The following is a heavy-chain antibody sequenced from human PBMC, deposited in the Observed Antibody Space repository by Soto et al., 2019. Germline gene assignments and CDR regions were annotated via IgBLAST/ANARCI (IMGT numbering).Heavy chain of an antibody. CDR3: ARRRGGGPIDY. V-gene: IGHV1-69*01. CDR2: IIPIFGTA. CDR1: GGTFSSYA. J-gene: IGHJ4*02. Sequence: QVQLVQSGAEVKKPGSSVKVSCKASGGTFSSYAISWVRQAPGQGLEWMGGIIPIFGTANYTKKFQGRVTITGDESTSTANRGLRSLRSEDTAVYYCARRRGGGPIDYWGQGTLVTVSS. D-gene: IGHD3-10*01.